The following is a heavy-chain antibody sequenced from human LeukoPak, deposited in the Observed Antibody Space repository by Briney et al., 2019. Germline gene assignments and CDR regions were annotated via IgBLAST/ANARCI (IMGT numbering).Heavy chain of an antibody. CDR1: GGTFSSYA. V-gene: IGHV1-69*13. J-gene: IGHJ6*02. CDR2: IIPTFGTA. Sequence: ASVKVSCKASGGTFSSYAISWVRQAPGQGLEWMGGIIPTFGTANYAQKFQGRVTITADESTSTAYMELSSLRSEDTAVYYCARQRAGIAARPDYYYYGMDVWGQGTTVTVSS. D-gene: IGHD6-6*01. CDR3: ARQRAGIAARPDYYYYGMDV.